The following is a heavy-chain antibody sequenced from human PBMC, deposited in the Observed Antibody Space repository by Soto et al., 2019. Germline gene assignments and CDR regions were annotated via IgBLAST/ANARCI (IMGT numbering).Heavy chain of an antibody. J-gene: IGHJ4*02. CDR2: IYTSGST. Sequence: KSSETLSLTCTVSGGSISSYYWSWIRQPAGKGLEWIGRIYTSGSTNYNPSLKSRVTMSVDTSKNQFSLKLSSVTAADTAVYYCARGPDDFWSGYYSGFDYWGQGTLVTVSS. CDR1: GGSISSYY. D-gene: IGHD3-3*01. CDR3: ARGPDDFWSGYYSGFDY. V-gene: IGHV4-4*07.